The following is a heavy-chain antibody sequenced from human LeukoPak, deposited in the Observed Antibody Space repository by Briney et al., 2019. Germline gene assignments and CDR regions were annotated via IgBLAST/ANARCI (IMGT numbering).Heavy chain of an antibody. D-gene: IGHD2-8*01. V-gene: IGHV3-21*01. J-gene: IGHJ6*03. CDR1: GFTFSSYS. Sequence: GGSLRLSCAASGFTFSSYSMNWVRQAPGKGLEWVSSISSSSSYIYYADSVKGRFTISRDNAKNSLYLQMNSLRAEDTAVYYCARDRAYCTNGVCYDYYYYMDVWGKGTTVTVSS. CDR2: ISSSSSYI. CDR3: ARDRAYCTNGVCYDYYYYMDV.